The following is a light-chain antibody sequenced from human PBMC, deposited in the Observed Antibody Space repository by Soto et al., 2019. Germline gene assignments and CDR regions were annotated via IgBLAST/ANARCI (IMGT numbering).Light chain of an antibody. J-gene: IGKJ1*01. CDR3: QQYNNWPRT. CDR1: QSITST. CDR2: GAS. Sequence: EIVLTQSPATLSLSPGERVTLSCGASQSITSTSIAWYQHKPGLAPRLLVYGASRRATGIPDRFSGSGSGTEFTLTISSLQSEDFAVYYCQQYNNWPRTFGQGTKVDI. V-gene: IGKV3D-15*01.